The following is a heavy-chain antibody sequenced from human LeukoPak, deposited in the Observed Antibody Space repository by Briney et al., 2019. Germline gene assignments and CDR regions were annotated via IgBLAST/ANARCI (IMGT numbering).Heavy chain of an antibody. Sequence: GGSLRLSCAASGFTFSSYSMNWVRQAPGKGLEWVSSISSSSSYIYYADSVKGRFTISRDNAKHSLYLQMNSLRAEDTAVYYCPSSEGQQAYGMDVWGQGTTVTVSS. J-gene: IGHJ6*02. CDR1: GFTFSSYS. V-gene: IGHV3-21*01. CDR3: PSSEGQQAYGMDV. CDR2: ISSSSSYI. D-gene: IGHD6-13*01.